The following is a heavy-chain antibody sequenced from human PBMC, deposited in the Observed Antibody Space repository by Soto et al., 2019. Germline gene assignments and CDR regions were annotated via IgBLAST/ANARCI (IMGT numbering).Heavy chain of an antibody. CDR1: GYTFTSYA. CDR3: ARGTQWLETYYFDY. CDR2: INAGNGNT. D-gene: IGHD6-19*01. Sequence: ASVEVSCKASGYTFTSYAMHWVRQAPGQRLEWMGWINAGNGNTKYSQKFQGRVTITRDTSASTAYMELSSLRSEDTAVYYCARGTQWLETYYFDYWGQGTLVTVSS. J-gene: IGHJ4*02. V-gene: IGHV1-3*01.